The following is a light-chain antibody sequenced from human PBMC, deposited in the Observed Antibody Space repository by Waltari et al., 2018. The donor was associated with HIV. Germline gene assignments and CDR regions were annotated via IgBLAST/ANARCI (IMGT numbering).Light chain of an antibody. CDR1: SSNIGTDYA. V-gene: IGLV1-40*01. J-gene: IGLJ2*01. CDR2: GNN. CDR3: QSYGSRLSAVV. Sequence: QSVLTQPPSVSGAPGQRVTIPCTGSSSNIGTDYAVHWYQQLPGTVPKLPIYGNNNRPSGVPDRFPGSKSGHPASLAITGLQAEDETDYYCQSYGSRLSAVVFGGGNKLTVL.